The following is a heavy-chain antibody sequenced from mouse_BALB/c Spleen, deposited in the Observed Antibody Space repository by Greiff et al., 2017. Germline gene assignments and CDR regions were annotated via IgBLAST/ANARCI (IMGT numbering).Heavy chain of an antibody. J-gene: IGHJ4*01. D-gene: IGHD4-1*02. Sequence: EVQRVQSGAELVKPGASVKLSCTASGFNIKDTYMHWVKQRPEQGLEWIGRIDPANGNTKYDPKFQGKATITADTSSNTAYLQLSSLTSEETAVYYCASGPNWYEMDYWGQGTSVTVSS. CDR3: ASGPNWYEMDY. V-gene: IGHV14-3*02. CDR2: IDPANGNT. CDR1: GFNIKDTY.